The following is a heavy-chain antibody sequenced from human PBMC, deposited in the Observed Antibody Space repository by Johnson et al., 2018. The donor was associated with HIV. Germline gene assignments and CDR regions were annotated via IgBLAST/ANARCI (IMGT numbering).Heavy chain of an antibody. CDR2: ISYDGSNK. CDR3: ARDRAPVYSSSSTPFDALDI. Sequence: VQLVESGGGVVQPGRSLKLSCAASGFTFSAYGIHWVRQAPGKGLEWVAVISYDGSNKYYADSVKGRFTISRENSKNTLYLQMNRLRVEDRAVYYCARDRAPVYSSSSTPFDALDIWGQGTVVSVSS. V-gene: IGHV3-30*19. D-gene: IGHD6-6*01. J-gene: IGHJ3*02. CDR1: GFTFSAYG.